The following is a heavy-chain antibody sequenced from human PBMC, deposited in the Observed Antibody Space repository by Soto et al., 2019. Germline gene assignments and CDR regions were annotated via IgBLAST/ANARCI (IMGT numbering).Heavy chain of an antibody. CDR1: GGSISSYY. CDR2: IYYSGST. J-gene: IGHJ4*02. V-gene: IGHV4-59*01. Sequence: SETLSLTCTVSGGSISSYYWSWIRQPPGKGLEWIGYIYYSGSTNYNPSLKSRVTISVDTSKNQFSLKLSSVTAADTAVYYCARADLRDYGDYFDYWGQGTLVTVSS. D-gene: IGHD4-17*01. CDR3: ARADLRDYGDYFDY.